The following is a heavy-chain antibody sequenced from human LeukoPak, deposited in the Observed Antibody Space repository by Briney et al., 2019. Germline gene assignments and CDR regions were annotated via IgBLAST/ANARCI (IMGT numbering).Heavy chain of an antibody. D-gene: IGHD1-1*01. CDR1: GGTFSSYA. Sequence: GASVKFSCKASGGTFSSYAISWVQQAPGQGLEWMGGIIPIFGTANYAQKFQGRVTITANESTSTDYMELSSLRSEDTAVYYCARGAPTPNWNDRGMDGGGKATTVTVSA. CDR3: ARGAPTPNWNDRGMDG. J-gene: IGHJ6*04. CDR2: IIPIFGTA. V-gene: IGHV1-69*13.